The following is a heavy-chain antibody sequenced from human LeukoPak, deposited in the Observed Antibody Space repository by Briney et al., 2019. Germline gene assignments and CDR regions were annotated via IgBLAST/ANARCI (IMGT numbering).Heavy chain of an antibody. CDR3: VRDGTGDSSGWHL. D-gene: IGHD6-19*01. CDR1: GGSISNFY. CDR2: IHIRGST. V-gene: IGHV4-4*07. Sequence: SETLSLTCTVSGGSISNFYWGWIRQPAGKGPEWIGRIHIRGSTDYSPSLKSRVSMSVDTSKNQFFLRLRSVTAADTAVYYCVRDGTGDSSGWHLWGQGTLVTVSS. J-gene: IGHJ4*02.